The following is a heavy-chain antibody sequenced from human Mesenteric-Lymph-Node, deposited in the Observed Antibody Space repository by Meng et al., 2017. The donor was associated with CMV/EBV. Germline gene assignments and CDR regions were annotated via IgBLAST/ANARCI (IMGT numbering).Heavy chain of an antibody. CDR3: ANGEGSRLDDAFDM. D-gene: IGHD3-10*01. J-gene: IGHJ3*02. CDR1: GLTFSDYG. Sequence: GESLKISCAASGLTFSDYGIHWVRQAPGQGLEWVTFIPHDVSNKFYADSVKGRFTISRDNSKNTVYLQMNNLRLDDTAVYYCANGEGSRLDDAFDMWGPGTMVTVSS. V-gene: IGHV3-30*02. CDR2: IPHDVSNK.